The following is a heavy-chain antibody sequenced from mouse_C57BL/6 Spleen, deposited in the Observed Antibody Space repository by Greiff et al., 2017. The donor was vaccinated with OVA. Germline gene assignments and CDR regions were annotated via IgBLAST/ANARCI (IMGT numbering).Heavy chain of an antibody. J-gene: IGHJ1*03. CDR1: GFTFSSYA. V-gene: IGHV5-9-1*02. CDR3: TRDGGSSTYWYFDV. CDR2: ISSGGDYI. D-gene: IGHD1-1*01. Sequence: EVQLVESGEGLVKPGGSLKLSCAASGFTFSSYAMSWVRQTPEKRLEWVAYISSGGDYIYYADTVKGRFTISRDNARNTLYLQMSSLKSEDTAMYYCTRDGGSSTYWYFDVWGTGTTVTVSS.